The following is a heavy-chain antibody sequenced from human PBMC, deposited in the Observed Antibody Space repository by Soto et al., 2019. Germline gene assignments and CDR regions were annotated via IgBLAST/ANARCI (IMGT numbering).Heavy chain of an antibody. D-gene: IGHD3-10*01. Sequence: SETLSLTCTVSGGSITSSSYYWGWIRQPPGKGLEWIGSIYYSGNTYYNLSLKSRVTISVDTAKNQFSLKLSSVTAADTAVYYCARRSYYGWWSYYIRPFDFSGQGTLLTVSS. CDR2: IYYSGNT. CDR1: GGSITSSSYY. CDR3: ARRSYYGWWSYYIRPFDF. J-gene: IGHJ4*02. V-gene: IGHV4-39*01.